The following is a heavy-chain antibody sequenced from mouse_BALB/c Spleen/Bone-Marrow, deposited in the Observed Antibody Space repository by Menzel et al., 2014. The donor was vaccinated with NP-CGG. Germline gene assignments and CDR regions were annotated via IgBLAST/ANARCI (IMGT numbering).Heavy chain of an antibody. D-gene: IGHD2-2*01. J-gene: IGHJ2*01. Sequence: VQLQQSGAELVRPGASVTLSCKASGYTFTDYEIHWVKQTPVHGLEWIGAIDPETGGTAYNQKFKGKATLTADKSSSTAYMELRSLTSEDSAVYYCTRRWLRRGFDYWGQGTTLTVSS. CDR3: TRRWLRRGFDY. CDR2: IDPETGGT. CDR1: GYTFTDYE. V-gene: IGHV1-15*01.